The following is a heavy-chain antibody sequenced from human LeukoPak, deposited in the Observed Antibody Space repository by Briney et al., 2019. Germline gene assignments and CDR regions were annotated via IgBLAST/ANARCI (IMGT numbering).Heavy chain of an antibody. CDR1: GGSIGSYY. CDR3: ARYPNYYDSSGYYDY. V-gene: IGHV4-59*01. J-gene: IGHJ4*02. D-gene: IGHD3-22*01. Sequence: SETLSLTCTVSGGSIGSYYWSWIRQPPGKGLEWIGYIYYSGSTNYNPSLKSRVTISVDTSKNQFSLKLSSVTAADTAVYYCARYPNYYDSSGYYDYWGQGTLVTVSS. CDR2: IYYSGST.